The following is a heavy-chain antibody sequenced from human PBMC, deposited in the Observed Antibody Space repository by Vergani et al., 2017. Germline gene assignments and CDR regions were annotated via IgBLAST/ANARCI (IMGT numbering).Heavy chain of an antibody. CDR3: AKDISXWPEYYYYYYGMDV. CDR2: IKQDGSQK. D-gene: IGHD6-19*01. V-gene: IGHV3-7*03. J-gene: IGHJ6*02. CDR1: GFTFSDSW. Sequence: EVQLVESGGGLVQPGRSLTLSCAASGFTFSDSWMTWVRQAPGKGLEWVACIKQDGSQKYYADSVKGRFTISRDNSKNSLYLQMNSLRTEDTALYYCAKDISXWPEYYYYYYGMDVWGQGTTVTVSS.